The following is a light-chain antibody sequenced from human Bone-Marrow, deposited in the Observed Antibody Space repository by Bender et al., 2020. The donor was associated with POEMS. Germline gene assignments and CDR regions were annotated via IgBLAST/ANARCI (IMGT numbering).Light chain of an antibody. CDR2: EVS. CDR1: SSDVGGYDY. Sequence: SALTQPASVSGSPGQSITISCTGTSSDVGGYDYVSWYQQHHPGKAPKLMIYEVSKRPSGVPDRFSGSKSCTSASLAISGLQSEDEADYYCAVWDDSLNGWVFGGGTKLTVL. V-gene: IGLV2-14*01. CDR3: AVWDDSLNGWV. J-gene: IGLJ3*02.